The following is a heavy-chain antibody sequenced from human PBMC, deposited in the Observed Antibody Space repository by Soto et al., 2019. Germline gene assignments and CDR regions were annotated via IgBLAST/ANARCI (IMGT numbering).Heavy chain of an antibody. CDR2: VSHDGRNT. Sequence: PGGSLRLSCAASGFTFSDYAMHWVRQAPGKGLEWVAVVSHDGRNTHYADSVKGRFTISRDNSKNTLYLQMNSLRAEDTAVYYCAKGLYCTNGVCYYYYGMDVWGQGTTVTVSS. CDR3: AKGLYCTNGVCYYYYGMDV. V-gene: IGHV3-30*18. CDR1: GFTFSDYA. J-gene: IGHJ6*02. D-gene: IGHD2-8*01.